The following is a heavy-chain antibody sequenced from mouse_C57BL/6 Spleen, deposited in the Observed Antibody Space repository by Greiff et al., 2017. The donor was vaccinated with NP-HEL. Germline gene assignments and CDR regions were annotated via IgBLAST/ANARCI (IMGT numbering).Heavy chain of an antibody. V-gene: IGHV5-4*03. CDR1: GFTFSSYA. J-gene: IGHJ1*03. D-gene: IGHD1-1*01. Sequence: DVKLVESGGGLVKPGGSLKLSCAASGFTFSSYAMSWVRQTPEKRLEWVATISDGGSYTYYPDNVKGRFTISRDNAKNNLYLQMSHLKSEDTAMYYCARSFITTVVEGYWYFDVWGTGTTVTVSS. CDR2: ISDGGSYT. CDR3: ARSFITTVVEGYWYFDV.